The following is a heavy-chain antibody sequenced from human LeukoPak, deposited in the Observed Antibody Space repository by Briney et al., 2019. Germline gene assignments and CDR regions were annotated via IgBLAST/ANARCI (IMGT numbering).Heavy chain of an antibody. J-gene: IGHJ3*02. V-gene: IGHV1-69*06. CDR2: IIPIFGTA. D-gene: IGHD5-18*01. CDR1: GGTFSSYA. CDR3: ARATPEGPGYSYGPNDDAFDI. Sequence: SVKVSCKASGGTFSSYAISWVRQAPGQGLEWMGGIIPIFGTANYAQKFQGRVTITADKSTSTAYMELSSLRSEDTAVYYCARATPEGPGYSYGPNDDAFDIWGQGTMVTVSS.